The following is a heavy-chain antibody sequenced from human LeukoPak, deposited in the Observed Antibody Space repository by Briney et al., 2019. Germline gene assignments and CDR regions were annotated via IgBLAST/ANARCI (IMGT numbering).Heavy chain of an antibody. V-gene: IGHV5-51*01. CDR2: IYPGDSDT. CDR3: ARQYGWPFDY. D-gene: IGHD5-24*01. J-gene: IGHJ4*02. CDR1: GYSFSDSW. Sequence: GESLKISCKGSGYSFSDSWIGWVRQMPGKGLEWMGIIYPGDSDTRYSPSFQGQVTISADKSISTAYLQWSSLKATDTAMYYCARQYGWPFDYWGQGTLVTVSS.